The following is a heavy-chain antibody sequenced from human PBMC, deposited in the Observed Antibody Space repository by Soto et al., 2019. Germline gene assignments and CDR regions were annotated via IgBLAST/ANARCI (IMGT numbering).Heavy chain of an antibody. V-gene: IGHV1-69*13. D-gene: IGHD2-2*01. CDR1: GGTFSSYA. CDR3: ASGGRYCSSTSCYPGYYYYGMDV. J-gene: IGHJ6*02. Sequence: GASVKVSCKASGGTFSSYAISWVRQAPGQGLEWMGGIIPIFGTANYAQKFQGRVTITADESTSTAYMELSSLRSEDTAVYYCASGGRYCSSTSCYPGYYYYGMDVWGQGTTVTVSS. CDR2: IIPIFGTA.